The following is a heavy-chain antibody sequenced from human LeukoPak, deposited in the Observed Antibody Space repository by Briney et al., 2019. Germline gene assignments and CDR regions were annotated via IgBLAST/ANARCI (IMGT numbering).Heavy chain of an antibody. Sequence: AEALSLTCTVSGGSISTSNYYRGRIRQPPGKGLEWVANKKQDGSEKYYVESVKGRFTISRDNAEKSLYLQMNSLRAEDAAVYYCARYSNWFNYYYYYMDVWGKGTTVTVSS. CDR3: ARYSNWFNYYYYYMDV. CDR1: GGSISTSNYY. D-gene: IGHD7-27*01. CDR2: KKQDGSEK. V-gene: IGHV3-7*01. J-gene: IGHJ6*03.